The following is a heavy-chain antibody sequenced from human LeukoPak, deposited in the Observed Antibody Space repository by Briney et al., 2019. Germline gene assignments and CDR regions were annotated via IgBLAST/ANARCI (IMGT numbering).Heavy chain of an antibody. CDR3: ARRFRTSATLHHDAYDI. CDR2: IFGNVSP. Sequence: SETLSLTCTDSGASISDYFWGWIRHPPGKGLEWIGHIFGNVSPDYNPSLKSRVTITTDTSKNQFSLQLTSVTAADTAMYFCARRFRTSATLHHDAYDIWGQGTEVTVSS. J-gene: IGHJ3*02. V-gene: IGHV4-4*09. CDR1: GASISDYF. D-gene: IGHD3-3*01.